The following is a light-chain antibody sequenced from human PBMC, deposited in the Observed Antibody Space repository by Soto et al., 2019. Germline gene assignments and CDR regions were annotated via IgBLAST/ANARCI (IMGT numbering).Light chain of an antibody. J-gene: IGLJ3*02. CDR2: RNN. Sequence: QSVLTQPPSASGTPGQRVTISCSVSSSNIGSNYVYWYQQLPGTAPKLLIYRNNQRPSGVPDRFSGSKSGSSASLAISGLRSEYEADYYCAAWDDSLILVFGGETKVIVL. CDR1: SSNIGSNY. CDR3: AAWDDSLILV. V-gene: IGLV1-47*01.